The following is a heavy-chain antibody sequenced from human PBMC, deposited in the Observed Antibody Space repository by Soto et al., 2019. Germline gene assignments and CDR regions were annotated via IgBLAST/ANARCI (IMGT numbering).Heavy chain of an antibody. D-gene: IGHD2-15*01. CDR1: GYTFSSYG. Sequence: ASVKVSCKASGYTFSSYGISWVRQAPGQGLEWMGVISAYNGNTNYAQKLQGRVTMTTDTDTSTAYIELRSLRTDDTAVYYCARPVEYYSGGSWSPWFDPWGQGTLVTVSS. V-gene: IGHV1-18*01. CDR2: ISAYNGNT. J-gene: IGHJ5*02. CDR3: ARPVEYYSGGSWSPWFDP.